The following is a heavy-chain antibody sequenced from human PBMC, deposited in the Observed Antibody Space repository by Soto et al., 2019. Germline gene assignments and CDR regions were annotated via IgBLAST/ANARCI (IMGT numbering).Heavy chain of an antibody. CDR1: GFTFSSYA. J-gene: IGHJ4*02. D-gene: IGHD3-22*01. CDR3: AKDDYYDSSGYYTY. V-gene: IGHV3-23*01. CDR2: ISGSGGST. Sequence: PGGSLRLSCAASGFTFSSYAMSWVRQAPGKGLEWVSAISGSGGSTYYADSVKGRFTISRDNSKNTLYLQMTSLRAEDTAVYYCAKDDYYDSSGYYTYWGQGTLVTVSS.